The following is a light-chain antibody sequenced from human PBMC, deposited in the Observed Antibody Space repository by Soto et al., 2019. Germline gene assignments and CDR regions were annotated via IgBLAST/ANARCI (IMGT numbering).Light chain of an antibody. Sequence: QSVLTQPASVSGSPGQSITISCTGTSSDVGGYNYVSWYQQHPDKAPKLMIFEVNNRPSGVSNRFSGSKSGNTASPTISGLQAEDEADYYCSSYASSSSWLFGGGTKVTVL. CDR3: SSYASSSSWL. V-gene: IGLV2-14*01. CDR1: SSDVGGYNY. CDR2: EVN. J-gene: IGLJ2*01.